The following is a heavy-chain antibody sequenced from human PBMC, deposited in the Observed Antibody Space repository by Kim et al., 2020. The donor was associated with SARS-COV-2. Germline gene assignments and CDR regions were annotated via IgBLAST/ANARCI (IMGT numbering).Heavy chain of an antibody. V-gene: IGHV3-23*01. CDR2: TTNDGGRT. J-gene: IGHJ4*02. Sequence: GGSLRLSCAASGFTFRNYGMSWVRQTPGKGLEWVSTTTNDGGRTHYADSVKGRFTISRDNSKNTLYLQMISLRVEDTAVYYCARTWGVNYWGQGTLGTVS. CDR1: GFTFRNYG. D-gene: IGHD3-16*01. CDR3: ARTWGVNY.